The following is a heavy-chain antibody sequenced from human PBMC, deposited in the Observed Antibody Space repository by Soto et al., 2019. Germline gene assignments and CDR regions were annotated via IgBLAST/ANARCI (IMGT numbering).Heavy chain of an antibody. CDR1: GGSISSGDYY. Sequence: QVQLQESGPGLVKPSQTLSLTCTVSGGSISSGDYYWSWIRQPPGKGLEWIGYIYYSGSTYYNPSLKSRVTISVDTSKNQFSLKLSSVTAADTAVYYCARDYRGYCSSTSCYAAVVGERLYGMDVWGQGTTVTVSS. CDR3: ARDYRGYCSSTSCYAAVVGERLYGMDV. J-gene: IGHJ6*02. CDR2: IYYSGST. D-gene: IGHD2-2*01. V-gene: IGHV4-30-4*01.